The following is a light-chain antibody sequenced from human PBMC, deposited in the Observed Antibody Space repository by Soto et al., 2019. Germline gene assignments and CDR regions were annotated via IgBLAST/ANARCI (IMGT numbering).Light chain of an antibody. Sequence: QSALTQPASVSGSPGQSIAISCTGTSSDVGGYNYVSWYQQHPGKAPKLMIYDVSNRPSGVSSRFSGSKSGNTASQTISGLQAEDEADSYCSSYTSSSTRVFGGGTQLTVL. V-gene: IGLV2-14*01. CDR2: DVS. CDR3: SSYTSSSTRV. J-gene: IGLJ2*01. CDR1: SSDVGGYNY.